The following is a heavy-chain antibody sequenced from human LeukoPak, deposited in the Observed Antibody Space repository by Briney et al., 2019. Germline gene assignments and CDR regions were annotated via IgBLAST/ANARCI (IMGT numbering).Heavy chain of an antibody. CDR1: GYRFTDYW. Sequence: GESLKISCKGAGYRFTDYWIGWGRQMPGKGLEWMGIIYPGDSDTSYSPSFQGHVTISADKSINTAPLQWSSLKASDTAMYYCAREAAGTTPDYYYFGLDVWGQGTTVRVSS. CDR2: IYPGDSDT. V-gene: IGHV5-51*01. CDR3: AREAAGTTPDYYYFGLDV. J-gene: IGHJ6*02. D-gene: IGHD1-7*01.